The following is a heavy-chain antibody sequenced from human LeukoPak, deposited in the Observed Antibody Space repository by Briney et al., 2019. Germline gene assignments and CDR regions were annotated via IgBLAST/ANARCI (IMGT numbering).Heavy chain of an antibody. CDR1: GGSINGYY. CDR3: ARETYCAADCYSGFDF. V-gene: IGHV4-59*01. Sequence: SETLSLTCTVSGGSINGYYWSWIRQPPGKGLEWIGYIYYIGSTNYNPSLKSRVTISVDTSKNQFSLKLSSVAATDTAVYYCARETYCAADCYSGFDFWGQGTLVTVSS. CDR2: IYYIGST. D-gene: IGHD2-21*02. J-gene: IGHJ4*02.